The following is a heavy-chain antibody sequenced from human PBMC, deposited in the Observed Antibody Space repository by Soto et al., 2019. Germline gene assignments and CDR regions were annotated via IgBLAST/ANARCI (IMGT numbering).Heavy chain of an antibody. Sequence: PGGSLRLSCAASGFIFSNFAMYWVRRAPGKGLEWVSSIRQSGDRSSYADSAKGRFTISRDNSKNTLYLQMNSLRAEDTAVYYCAKDQGSSWYEIDYWGQGTLVTVSS. D-gene: IGHD6-13*01. CDR3: AKDQGSSWYEIDY. CDR2: IRQSGDRS. J-gene: IGHJ4*02. CDR1: GFIFSNFA. V-gene: IGHV3-23*01.